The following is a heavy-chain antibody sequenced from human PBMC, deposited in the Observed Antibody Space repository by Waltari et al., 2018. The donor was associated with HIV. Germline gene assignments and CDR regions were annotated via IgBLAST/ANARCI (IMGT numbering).Heavy chain of an antibody. CDR2: ITSEAYGGTA. V-gene: IGHV3-49*05. CDR1: GFTFGDYG. CDR3: SRPSGPHHSYGMDV. D-gene: IGHD1-26*01. J-gene: IGHJ6*02. Sequence: EVHLMESGGGLVKPGRSLRLSCRGSGFTFGDYGLSWFRQAPGKGLEWVGFITSEAYGGTAEYAASVTGRFTISREDSKSTAYMQMNRLESEDTGVYFCSRPSGPHHSYGMDVWGQGTTVIVSS.